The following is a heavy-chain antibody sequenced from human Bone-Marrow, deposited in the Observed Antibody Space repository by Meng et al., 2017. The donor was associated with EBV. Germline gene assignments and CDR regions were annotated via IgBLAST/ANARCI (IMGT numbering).Heavy chain of an antibody. Sequence: EVQLVESGGGVVRPGGSLRLSXVASGFTFDDCGMSWVRQAPGKGLEWISGISWNGGSTGYAESVKGRFTISRDNAKNSLYLQMNSLGAEDTALYYCARGDESSSTWYSGEYLQDWGQGTLVTVSS. V-gene: IGHV3-20*04. CDR2: ISWNGGST. CDR3: ARGDESSSTWYSGEYLQD. D-gene: IGHD6-13*01. CDR1: GFTFDDCG. J-gene: IGHJ1*01.